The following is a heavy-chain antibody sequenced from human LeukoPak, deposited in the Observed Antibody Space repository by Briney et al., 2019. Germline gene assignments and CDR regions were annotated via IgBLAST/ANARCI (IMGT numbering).Heavy chain of an antibody. Sequence: PGGSLRLSCAASGFTFSRFWMSWLRQTPGKGLEWVANIKEDGSEQYYVDSVKGRFTISRDNAKNSLYLQMNRLSAEDTAVYYCARDLYYDSSGYKKWGQGTLVTVSS. V-gene: IGHV3-7*01. CDR2: IKEDGSEQ. CDR3: ARDLYYDSSGYKK. CDR1: GFTFSRFW. D-gene: IGHD3-22*01. J-gene: IGHJ4*02.